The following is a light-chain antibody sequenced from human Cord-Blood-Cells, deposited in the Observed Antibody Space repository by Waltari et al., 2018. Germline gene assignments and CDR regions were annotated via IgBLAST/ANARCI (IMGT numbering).Light chain of an antibody. CDR1: QSISSY. CDR3: QQSYSTPDG. V-gene: IGKV1-39*01. CDR2: AAA. Sequence: DVQIAQPTYSLSTSVGHLPATTCRASQSISSYLNWYQQKPGKAPKLLSYAAASLQSGVPSRFSGSGSGTDFTLTISSLQPEDFATYYCQQSYSTPDGFGQGTKLEIK. J-gene: IGKJ2*03.